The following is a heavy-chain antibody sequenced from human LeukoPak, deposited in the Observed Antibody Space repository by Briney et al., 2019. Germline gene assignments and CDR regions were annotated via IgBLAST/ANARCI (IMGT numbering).Heavy chain of an antibody. Sequence: GGSLRLSCAASGFTFRNYSVNWVRQAPGKGLEWVSYISSGGSTIHYADSVKGRFTISRDNAKNSLYLQMNRLRAEDTAVYYCARDRTYYDGSGYRNNFDYWGQGTLVTVSS. CDR3: ARDRTYYDGSGYRNNFDY. J-gene: IGHJ4*02. CDR2: ISSGGSTI. D-gene: IGHD3-22*01. V-gene: IGHV3-48*04. CDR1: GFTFRNYS.